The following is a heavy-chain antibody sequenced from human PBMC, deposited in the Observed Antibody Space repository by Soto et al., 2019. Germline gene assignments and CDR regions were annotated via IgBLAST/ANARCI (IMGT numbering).Heavy chain of an antibody. J-gene: IGHJ5*02. CDR2: IYATGTT. D-gene: IGHD1-1*01. CDR3: VRDGTKTLRDWFDP. V-gene: IGHV4-4*07. Sequence: SETLSLTCTVSGASISGFYWSWIRKSAGKGLEWIGRIYATGTTDYNPSLKSRVMMSVDTSKKQFSLKLRSVTAAGTAVYYCVRDGTKTLRDWFDPWGQGMSVTVSS. CDR1: GASISGFY.